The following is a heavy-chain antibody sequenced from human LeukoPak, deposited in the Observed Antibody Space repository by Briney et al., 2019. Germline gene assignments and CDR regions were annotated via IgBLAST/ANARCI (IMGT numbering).Heavy chain of an antibody. CDR1: GGSISSYY. CDR2: IYHSGIT. V-gene: IGHV4-59*08. CDR3: VRPRGEMTTVEDALXI. J-gene: IGHJ3*02. D-gene: IGHD5-24*01. Sequence: SETLSLTCTVSGGSISSYYWGWIRQPPGKGLEWIGSIYHSGITYYNPSLKSRVTMSVDTSKNQFSLRLTSLTAADTAVYYCVRPRGEMTTVEDALXIWGQGTLVTVSS.